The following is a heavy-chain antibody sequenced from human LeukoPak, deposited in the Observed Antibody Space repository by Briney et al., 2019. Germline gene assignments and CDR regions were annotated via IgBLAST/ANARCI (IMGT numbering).Heavy chain of an antibody. Sequence: GSSVKVSCKASGYTFTGYYMHWVRQAPGQGLEWMGWINPNSGGTNYAQKFQGWVTMTRDTSISTAYMELSRLRSDDTAVYYCARSSSDAHLDYWGQGTLVTVSS. CDR3: ARSSSDAHLDY. D-gene: IGHD6-19*01. V-gene: IGHV1-2*04. CDR1: GYTFTGYY. CDR2: INPNSGGT. J-gene: IGHJ4*02.